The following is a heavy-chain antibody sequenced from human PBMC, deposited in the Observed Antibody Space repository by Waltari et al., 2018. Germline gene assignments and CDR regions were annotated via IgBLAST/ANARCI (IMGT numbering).Heavy chain of an antibody. CDR1: GYTFTNYG. J-gene: IGHJ4*02. CDR3: ARDRNSWLKTDY. V-gene: IGHV1-18*01. D-gene: IGHD3-9*01. Sequence: QVQLVQSGAEVKKPGASVRVSCNAPGYTFTNYGISWVRQAPGQVLEWVGWVSAYNGDTKYAQKLQDRVTMTTDTSTSTAYMEVRSLRSDDTAVYYCARDRNSWLKTDYWGQGTLVTVSS. CDR2: VSAYNGDT.